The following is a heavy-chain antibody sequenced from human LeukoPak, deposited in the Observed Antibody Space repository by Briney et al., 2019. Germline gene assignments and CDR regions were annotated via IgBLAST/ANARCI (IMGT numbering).Heavy chain of an antibody. D-gene: IGHD1-26*01. CDR1: GFTFSSYA. CDR2: ISYDGSNK. J-gene: IGHJ6*02. Sequence: GGSLRLSCAASGFTFSSYAMHWVRQAPGKGPEWVAVISYDGSNKYYADSVKGRFTISRDNSKNTLYLQMNSLRAEDTAVYYCARDLRWELPSLYYYYGMDVWGQGTTVTVSS. CDR3: ARDLRWELPSLYYYYGMDV. V-gene: IGHV3-30*14.